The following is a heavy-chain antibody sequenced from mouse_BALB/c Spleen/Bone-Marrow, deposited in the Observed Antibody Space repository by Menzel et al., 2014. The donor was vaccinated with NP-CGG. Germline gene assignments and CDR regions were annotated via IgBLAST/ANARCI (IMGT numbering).Heavy chain of an antibody. CDR2: IDPANGNT. D-gene: IGHD1-3*01. CDR3: AKYNYGLYFDV. CDR1: GFNIKDTY. V-gene: IGHV14-3*02. Sequence: EVKVVESGAELVKPGASVKLSCTASGFNIKDTYIHWVKQRPEQGLEWIGRIDPANGNTKYDPKFQGKATITADTSSNSAYLQLSSLASEDTAVYYCAKYNYGLYFDVWGAGTTVTVSS. J-gene: IGHJ1*01.